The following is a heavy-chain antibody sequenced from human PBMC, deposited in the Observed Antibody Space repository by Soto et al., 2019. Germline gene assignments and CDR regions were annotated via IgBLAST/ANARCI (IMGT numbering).Heavy chain of an antibody. V-gene: IGHV3-33*01. CDR3: AREIKDCTKGICYGND. Sequence: QVQLVESGGGVVQPGRSLRLSCAASGFTFSSYGMQWVRQAPGKGLEWVAVIWFDGSKTYYADSVKGRFTISRDNSKNTLYLQMNSLRPEDTAVYHCAREIKDCTKGICYGNDWGQGTLVTVSS. D-gene: IGHD2-8*01. CDR1: GFTFSSYG. CDR2: IWFDGSKT. J-gene: IGHJ4*02.